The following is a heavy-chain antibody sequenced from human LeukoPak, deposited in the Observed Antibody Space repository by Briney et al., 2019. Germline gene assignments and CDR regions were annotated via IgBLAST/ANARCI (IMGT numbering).Heavy chain of an antibody. CDR2: IYYSAST. V-gene: IGHV4-39*07. CDR3: AREDRSLRYDSSGYHYFDY. CDR1: GVSISSNSYY. Sequence: AETLSLTCTVSGVSISSNSYYWGWIRQPQGKGLDWIGSIYYSASTYYNPSLKTRVTISVDTSKNQFSLKLSCVTAADTAVYYCAREDRSLRYDSSGYHYFDYWGQGTLVTASS. J-gene: IGHJ4*02. D-gene: IGHD3-22*01.